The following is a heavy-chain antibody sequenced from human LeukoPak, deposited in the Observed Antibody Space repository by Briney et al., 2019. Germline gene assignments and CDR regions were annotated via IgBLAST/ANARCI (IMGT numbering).Heavy chain of an antibody. V-gene: IGHV4-59*11. CDR1: GGSLSTHH. CDR3: ARGYDSSAYYPFNY. J-gene: IGHJ4*02. Sequence: SETLSLTCVVSGGSLSTHHWSWIRQPPGRGLEWIGYISDSGSTNYNPSLKSRVTISVDTSKNQFSLMLSSVTAADTAVYYCARGYDSSAYYPFNYWGQGTLVTVSS. CDR2: ISDSGST. D-gene: IGHD3-22*01.